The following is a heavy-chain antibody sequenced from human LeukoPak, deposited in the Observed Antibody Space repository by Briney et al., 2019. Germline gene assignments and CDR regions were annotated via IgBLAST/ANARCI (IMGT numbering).Heavy chain of an antibody. CDR1: GVSISSYY. J-gene: IGHJ3*02. Sequence: PSETLSLTCTVSGVSISSYYWSWIRQPPGKGLEWVGRIKSKTDGGTTDYAAPVKGRFTISRDDSKNTLYLQMNSLKTEDTAVYYCTTVGGYSSGWNAFDIWGQGTMVTVSS. D-gene: IGHD6-19*01. CDR3: TTVGGYSSGWNAFDI. CDR2: IKSKTDGGTT. V-gene: IGHV3-15*01.